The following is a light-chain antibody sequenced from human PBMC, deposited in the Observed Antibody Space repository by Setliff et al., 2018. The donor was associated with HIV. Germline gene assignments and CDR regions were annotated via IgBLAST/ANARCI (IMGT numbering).Light chain of an antibody. CDR2: EVT. J-gene: IGLJ1*01. Sequence: QSALTQPASVSGSPGQSITISSTGTSSDVGSYNFVSWFQQLPGKAPKLMIYEVTKRPSEVSNRFSGSKSGNTASLTISGLQAEDEADYYCCSYAGSSTYVFGTGTKVTVL. CDR1: SSDVGSYNF. CDR3: CSYAGSSTYV. V-gene: IGLV2-23*02.